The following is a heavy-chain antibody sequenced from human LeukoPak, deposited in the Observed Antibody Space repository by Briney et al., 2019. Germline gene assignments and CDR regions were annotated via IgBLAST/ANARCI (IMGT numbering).Heavy chain of an antibody. J-gene: IGHJ4*02. D-gene: IGHD3-22*01. V-gene: IGHV3-7*01. CDR1: GFTFSTYW. CDR3: ARISGFGYYFDY. CDR2: IKQDGSDK. Sequence: PGGSLRLSCAASGFTFSTYWMSWVRQAPGTGLEWVANIKQDGSDKRYVDSVKGRFTISRDNAKNSLYLQMNSLRAEDTAVYYCARISGFGYYFDYWGQGTLVTVSS.